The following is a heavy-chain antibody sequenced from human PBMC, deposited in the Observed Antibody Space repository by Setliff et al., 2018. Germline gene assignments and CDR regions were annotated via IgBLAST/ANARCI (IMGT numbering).Heavy chain of an antibody. D-gene: IGHD6-25*01. Sequence: PSETLSLTCTVSGGSISSGDYYWSWIRQPPGKGLEWIGYIYSSGSTYYNPSLKSRVSISVDTSKNQFSLKLRSVTAADTAVYYCARDLSGPTSTLFDYWGQGTLVTVSS. CDR3: ARDLSGPTSTLFDY. CDR1: GGSISSGDYY. V-gene: IGHV4-30-4*08. J-gene: IGHJ4*02. CDR2: IYSSGST.